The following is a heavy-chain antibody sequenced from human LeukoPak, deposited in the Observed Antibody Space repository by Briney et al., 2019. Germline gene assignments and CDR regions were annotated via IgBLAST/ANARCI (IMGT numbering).Heavy chain of an antibody. CDR1: GYTLTELS. D-gene: IGHD3-16*01. CDR3: ARDLYGGSDAFDI. Sequence: GASVKVPCKVSGYTLTELSMHWVRQAPGKGLEWMGGFDPEDGETIYAQKFQGRVTMTEDTSTDTAYMELSSLRAEDTAVYYCARDLYGGSDAFDIWGQGTMVTVSS. V-gene: IGHV1-24*01. CDR2: FDPEDGET. J-gene: IGHJ3*02.